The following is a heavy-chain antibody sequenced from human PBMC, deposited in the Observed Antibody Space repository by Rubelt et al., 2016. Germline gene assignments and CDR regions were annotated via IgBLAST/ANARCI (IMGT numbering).Heavy chain of an antibody. Sequence: VQLQQWGAGLLKPSETLSLTCAVYGGSFSGYYWSWIRQPPGKGLEWIGELNHRGSTNYNPSLKSLVTISVDTSKNQFSLKLSSVTAADTAVYYCASQSSSGWYAFDIWGQGTMVTVSS. J-gene: IGHJ3*02. CDR3: ASQSSSGWYAFDI. V-gene: IGHV4-34*01. CDR2: LNHRGST. CDR1: GGSFSGYY. D-gene: IGHD6-19*01.